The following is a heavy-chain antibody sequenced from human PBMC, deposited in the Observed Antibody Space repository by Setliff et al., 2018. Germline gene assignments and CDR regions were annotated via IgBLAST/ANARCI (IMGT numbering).Heavy chain of an antibody. CDR1: GFSLSTSGMC. J-gene: IGHJ4*02. Sequence: ASGPTLVNPTQTLTLTCTFSGFSLSTSGMCVSWIRQPPGKALEWLARIDWDDDKYYSTSLKTRLTISKDTSKNQVVLTMTNMDPVDTATYYCARIRLGDYYDSSGYFDYWGQGTLVTVSS. CDR2: IDWDDDK. CDR3: ARIRLGDYYDSSGYFDY. D-gene: IGHD3-22*01. V-gene: IGHV2-70*11.